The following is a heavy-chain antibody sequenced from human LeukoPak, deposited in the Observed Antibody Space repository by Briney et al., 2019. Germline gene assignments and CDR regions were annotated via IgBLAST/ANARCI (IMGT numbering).Heavy chain of an antibody. V-gene: IGHV3-7*01. CDR2: IKNDGSDK. CDR3: VNLGYSD. Sequence: GGSLRLSCAASGFIVSNYAMTWVRQAPGKGLEWVATIKNDGSDKYYVDSVKGRFTLSRDNAKNLVYLQMNSLRVEDTAVYYCVNLGYSDGGQGTLVTVSS. CDR1: GFIVSNYA. D-gene: IGHD5-12*01. J-gene: IGHJ4*02.